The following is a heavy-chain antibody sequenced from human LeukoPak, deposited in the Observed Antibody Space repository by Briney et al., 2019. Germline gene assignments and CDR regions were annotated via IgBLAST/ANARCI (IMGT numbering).Heavy chain of an antibody. D-gene: IGHD2-8*02. J-gene: IGHJ6*03. Sequence: VKPSQTLSLTCTVSGGSISSGDYYWSWIRQPPGKGLEWIGYIYYSGSTYYNPSPKSRVTISVDTSKNQFSLKLSSVTAADTAVYYCARVPGTGYYYYMDVWGKGNTVTVSS. CDR1: GGSISSGDYY. CDR2: IYYSGST. V-gene: IGHV4-30-4*08. CDR3: ARVPGTGYYYYMDV.